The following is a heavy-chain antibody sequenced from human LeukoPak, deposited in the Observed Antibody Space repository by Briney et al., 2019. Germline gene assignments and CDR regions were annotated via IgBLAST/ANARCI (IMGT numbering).Heavy chain of an antibody. D-gene: IGHD4-17*01. CDR1: GXTFSSYG. Sequence: GRSLRLSCAASGXTFSSYGMHWVRQAPGKGLEWVAVISYDGSNKYHADSVKGRFTISRDNSKNTLYLQMNSLRAEDTAVYYCAKSLAYGDYYYYGMDVWGQGTTVTVSS. CDR3: AKSLAYGDYYYYGMDV. J-gene: IGHJ6*02. V-gene: IGHV3-30*18. CDR2: ISYDGSNK.